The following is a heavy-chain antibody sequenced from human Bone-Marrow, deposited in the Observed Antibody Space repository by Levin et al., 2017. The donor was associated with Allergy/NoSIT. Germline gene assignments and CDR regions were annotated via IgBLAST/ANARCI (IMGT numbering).Heavy chain of an antibody. D-gene: IGHD6-13*01. V-gene: IGHV3-23*01. CDR3: AKAREAGARSFDY. J-gene: IGHJ4*02. CDR2: IGSGGVP. Sequence: GALRLSCAASGFTFSSYAMSWVRPAPGKGLEWVSTIGSGGVPYYADSVKGRLTISRDVSKNTVFLQMDSLRAEDTAVYYCAKAREAGARSFDYWGQGTQVTVSS. CDR1: GFTFSSYA.